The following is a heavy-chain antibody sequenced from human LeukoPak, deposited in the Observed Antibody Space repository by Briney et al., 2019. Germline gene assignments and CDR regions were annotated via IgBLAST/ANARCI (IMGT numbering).Heavy chain of an antibody. V-gene: IGHV4-34*01. CDR2: INHSGST. CDR1: GGSFSGYY. CDR3: ARARNGVLRFLEWLPKNNWFDP. Sequence: PSETLSLTCAVYGGSFSGYYWSWIRQPPGKGLEWIGEINHSGSTNHNPSLKSRVTISVDTSKNQFSLKLSSVTAADTAVYYCARARNGVLRFLEWLPKNNWFDPWGQGTLVTVSS. D-gene: IGHD3-3*01. J-gene: IGHJ5*02.